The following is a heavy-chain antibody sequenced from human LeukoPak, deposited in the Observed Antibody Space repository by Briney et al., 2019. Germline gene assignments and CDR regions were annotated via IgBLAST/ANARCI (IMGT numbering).Heavy chain of an antibody. CDR3: ARVRLGQWLLRDAFDI. CDR1: EFSVGSNY. D-gene: IGHD6-19*01. Sequence: GGSLRLSCAASEFSVGSNYMTWVRQAPGKGLEWVSLIYSGGSTYYADSVKGRFTISRDNSKNTLYLQMNSLRVEDTAVYYCARVRLGQWLLRDAFDIWGQGTMVTVSS. V-gene: IGHV3-66*01. CDR2: IYSGGST. J-gene: IGHJ3*02.